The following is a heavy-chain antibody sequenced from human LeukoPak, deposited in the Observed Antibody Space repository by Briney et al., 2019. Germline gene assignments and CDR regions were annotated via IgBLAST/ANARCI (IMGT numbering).Heavy chain of an antibody. J-gene: IGHJ4*02. CDR1: GYSSTSYW. CDR3: ARGASYCSSNSCYPDY. D-gene: IGHD2-2*01. V-gene: IGHV5-51*01. Sequence: GESLKISCRGSGYSSTSYWIGWVRQRPGKGLGWMGIIYPGDSDIRYSPCFQGQAPISADKSISNAYLQWSSLKASDTAKYYCARGASYCSSNSCYPDYWGQGTLVTVSS. CDR2: IYPGDSDI.